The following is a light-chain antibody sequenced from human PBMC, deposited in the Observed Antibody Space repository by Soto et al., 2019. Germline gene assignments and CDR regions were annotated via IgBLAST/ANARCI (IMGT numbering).Light chain of an antibody. Sequence: EIVLTHSPATLSLSPVERATLSCRASQSVSSYLAWYQQKPGQAPRLLIYDASNRATGIPARFSGSGSGTDFTLTISSLEPEDFAVYYCQQRSNWSITFGQGTRLEIK. CDR1: QSVSSY. V-gene: IGKV3-11*01. J-gene: IGKJ5*01. CDR2: DAS. CDR3: QQRSNWSIT.